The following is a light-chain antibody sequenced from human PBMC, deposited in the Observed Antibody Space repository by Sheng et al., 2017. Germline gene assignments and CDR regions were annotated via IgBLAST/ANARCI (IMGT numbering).Light chain of an antibody. J-gene: IGLJ1*01. CDR2: DVT. CDR1: TGDVGGYDY. Sequence: QSALTQPRSVSGSPGQSVTISCTGTTGDVGGYDYVSWYQQHPGKAPKLLIYDVTKRPSGVPDRFSGSKSGNTASLTISGLQAEDEADYYCSSYTSGSTLYVFGTGTKVTVL. CDR3: SSYTSGSTLYV. V-gene: IGLV2-11*01.